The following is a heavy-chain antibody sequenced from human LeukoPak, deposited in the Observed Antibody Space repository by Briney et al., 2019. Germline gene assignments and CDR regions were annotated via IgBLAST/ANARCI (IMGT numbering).Heavy chain of an antibody. J-gene: IGHJ3*02. CDR3: ASSTYYYDSSGPDAFDI. Sequence: PSQTLSLTCTVSGGSISSGGYYWSWIRQHPGKGLEWIGYIYYSGSTYYNPSLKSRVTISVDTSKNQFSLKLSSVTAADTAVYYCASSTYYYDSSGPDAFDIWGQGTMITVSS. CDR2: IYYSGST. CDR1: GGSISSGGYY. V-gene: IGHV4-31*03. D-gene: IGHD3-22*01.